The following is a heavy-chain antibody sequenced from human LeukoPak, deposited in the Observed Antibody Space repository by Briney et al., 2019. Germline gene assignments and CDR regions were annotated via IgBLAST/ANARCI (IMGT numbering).Heavy chain of an antibody. J-gene: IGHJ4*02. CDR1: GGFSNSYY. CDR3: ARIGAAGTRYYFDY. V-gene: IGHV4-59*01. D-gene: IGHD6-13*01. CDR2: IYHTGST. Sequence: PSETLSLTCSVSGGFSNSYYWTWIRQPPGKGLEFMGYIYHTGSTNYNPSLKSRVTISLETSKNQFSLKLSSVTAADTAVYYCARIGAAGTRYYFDYWSQGTLVTVSS.